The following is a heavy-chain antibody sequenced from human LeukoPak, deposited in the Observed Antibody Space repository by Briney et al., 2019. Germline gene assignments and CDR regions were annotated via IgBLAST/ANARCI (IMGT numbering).Heavy chain of an antibody. CDR1: GYTFTGYY. Sequence: ASVKVSCKASGYTFTGYYMHWVRQSPGQGLEWMGWINPNSGGTNYAQKFQGRVTMTRDTSISTAYMELSRLRSDDTAVYYCARGLTYYYGFDYWGQGTLVTVSS. D-gene: IGHD3-10*01. J-gene: IGHJ4*02. V-gene: IGHV1-2*02. CDR2: INPNSGGT. CDR3: ARGLTYYYGFDY.